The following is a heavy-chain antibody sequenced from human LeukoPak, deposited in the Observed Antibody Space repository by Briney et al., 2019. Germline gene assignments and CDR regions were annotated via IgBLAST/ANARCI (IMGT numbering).Heavy chain of an antibody. CDR3: ARHGEMVATHAFDI. CDR1: GYRFTNYW. V-gene: IGHV5-51*01. J-gene: IGHJ3*02. D-gene: IGHD2-15*01. CDR2: ISPADSDT. Sequence: GESLKISCKGSGYRFTNYWIGWVRPMPGKGLEWMGIISPADSDTRYSPSFQGQVTISADKSISTAYPQWSSLKASDTAMYYCARHGEMVATHAFDIWGQGTMVTVSS.